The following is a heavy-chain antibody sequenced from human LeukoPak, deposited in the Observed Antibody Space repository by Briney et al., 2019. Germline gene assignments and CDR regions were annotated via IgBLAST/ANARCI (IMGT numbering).Heavy chain of an antibody. Sequence: GESLKISCKGSGYSLTSYWIAWVRQMPGKGLEWMGIIYPGDSDTRYSPSFQGQVTISADKSISTAYLQWSSLKASDTAMYYCATHSGSYFYYFDNWGQGTLVTVSS. V-gene: IGHV5-51*01. D-gene: IGHD1-26*01. J-gene: IGHJ4*02. CDR3: ATHSGSYFYYFDN. CDR2: IYPGDSDT. CDR1: GYSLTSYW.